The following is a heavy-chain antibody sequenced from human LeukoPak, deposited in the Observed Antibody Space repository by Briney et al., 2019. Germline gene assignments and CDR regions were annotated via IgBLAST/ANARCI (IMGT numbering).Heavy chain of an antibody. V-gene: IGHV3-7*01. Sequence: GGSLRLSCAASGFTFSSYWMSWVRQAPGKGLEWVANIKQDGSEKYYVDSVKGRFTISRDNAKNSLYLQMNSLRAEDTAVYYCARDPPTYCGGDCYSPKYYFDYWGQGTLVTVSS. D-gene: IGHD2-21*02. CDR1: GFTFSSYW. CDR2: IKQDGSEK. J-gene: IGHJ4*02. CDR3: ARDPPTYCGGDCYSPKYYFDY.